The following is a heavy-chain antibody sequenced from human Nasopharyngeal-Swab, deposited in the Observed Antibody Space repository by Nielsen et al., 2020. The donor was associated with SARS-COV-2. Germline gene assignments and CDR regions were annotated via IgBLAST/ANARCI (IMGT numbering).Heavy chain of an antibody. J-gene: IGHJ5*02. D-gene: IGHD2-2*01. CDR3: ATSAPYCSSTSCSYWFDP. V-gene: IGHV1-24*01. CDR2: FDPEDGET. CDR1: GYTLTELS. Sequence: ASVKVSCKVSGYTLTELSMHWVRQAPGKGLEWMGGFDPEDGETIYAQKFQGRVTMTEDNSTDTAYMELSSLRSEDTAVYYCATSAPYCSSTSCSYWFDPWGQGTLVTVSS.